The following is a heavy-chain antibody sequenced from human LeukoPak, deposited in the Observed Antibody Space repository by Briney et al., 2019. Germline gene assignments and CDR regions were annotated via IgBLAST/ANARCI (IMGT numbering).Heavy chain of an antibody. D-gene: IGHD3-22*01. CDR3: ARIPAPYYYDNSGYYG. J-gene: IGHJ4*02. CDR2: INTNTGNP. CDR1: GYTFTSYA. Sequence: ASVKVSCKASGYTFTSYAMNWVRQAPGQGLEWMGWINTNTGNPTYAQGFTGRFVFPLDTSVSTAYLQISSLKAEDTAVYYCARIPAPYYYDNSGYYGWGQGTLVTVSS. V-gene: IGHV7-4-1*02.